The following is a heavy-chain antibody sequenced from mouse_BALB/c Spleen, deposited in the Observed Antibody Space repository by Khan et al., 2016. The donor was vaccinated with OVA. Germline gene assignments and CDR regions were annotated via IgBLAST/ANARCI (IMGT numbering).Heavy chain of an antibody. V-gene: IGHV6-6*02. CDR1: GFTFSNYW. J-gene: IGHJ2*01. CDR2: IRLKSDDYVT. CDR3: WILL. Sequence: EVKLEASGGGLVQPGGSMKLSCVASGFTFSNYWMNWVRQSPEKGLEWVAEIRLKSDDYVTHYAVSVKGRLTTSRDDSKSTVYLQMNNLRAEDTGIYYCWILLWGQGTTLTVSS.